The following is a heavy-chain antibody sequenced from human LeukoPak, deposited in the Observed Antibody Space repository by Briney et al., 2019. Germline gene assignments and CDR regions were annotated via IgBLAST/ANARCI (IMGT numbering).Heavy chain of an antibody. D-gene: IGHD3-22*01. J-gene: IGHJ4*02. V-gene: IGHV3-20*04. Sequence: GGSLRLSCAASGFTFSSYGMSWVRQAPGKGLEWVSGINWNGGRTGYADSMKGRFIISRDNAKNSLYLQVNSLRAEDTALYYCARDFGGGDSSGPYYWGQGTLVTVSS. CDR1: GFTFSSYG. CDR3: ARDFGGGDSSGPYY. CDR2: INWNGGRT.